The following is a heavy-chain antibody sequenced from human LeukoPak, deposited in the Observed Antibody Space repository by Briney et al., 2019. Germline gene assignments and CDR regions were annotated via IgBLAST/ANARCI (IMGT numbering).Heavy chain of an antibody. J-gene: IGHJ3*02. V-gene: IGHV4-39*01. CDR1: GASISVERNY. D-gene: IGHD4-11*01. Sequence: SETLSLTCTVSGASISVERNYWGWLRQPPGKGLEWIGSVYYSGSTYYTPSLKSRVTISIDTSKNLFSLRLTSVTAADTAVFYCATFRNFDGFEIWGKGTMVTVSS. CDR2: VYYSGST. CDR3: ATFRNFDGFEI.